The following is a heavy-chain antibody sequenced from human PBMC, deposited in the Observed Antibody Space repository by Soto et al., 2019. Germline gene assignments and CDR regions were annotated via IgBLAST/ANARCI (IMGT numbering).Heavy chain of an antibody. CDR3: VKVGYNWNSAFDY. Sequence: GGSLRLSCSASGFTFSSYAMHWVRQAPGKGLEYVSAISSNGGSTYYADSVKGRFTISRDNSKNTLYLQMSSLRAEDTAVYYCVKVGYNWNSAFDYWGQGTLVTVSS. V-gene: IGHV3-64D*08. J-gene: IGHJ4*02. CDR2: ISSNGGST. CDR1: GFTFSSYA. D-gene: IGHD1-7*01.